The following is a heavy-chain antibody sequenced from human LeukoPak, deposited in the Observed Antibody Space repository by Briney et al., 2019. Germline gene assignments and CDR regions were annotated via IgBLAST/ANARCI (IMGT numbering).Heavy chain of an antibody. CDR1: GFTFGDYV. D-gene: IGHD3-22*01. Sequence: GRSLRLSCEASGFTFGDYVMHWVRQAPGKGLAWVSIINWNSGGIGYADSVKGRFTISRDNAKNSLYLHLNSLRPEDTAFYYCVRDVLPVSSSGFDRWGQGTLVTVAS. CDR2: INWNSGGI. V-gene: IGHV3-9*01. CDR3: VRDVLPVSSSGFDR. J-gene: IGHJ4*02.